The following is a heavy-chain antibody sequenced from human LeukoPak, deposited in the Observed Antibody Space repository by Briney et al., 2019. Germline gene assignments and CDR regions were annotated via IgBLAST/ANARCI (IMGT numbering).Heavy chain of an antibody. CDR1: GYTFTGYY. J-gene: IGHJ4*02. CDR3: ARSPSRYYYDSSGPDY. D-gene: IGHD3-22*01. Sequence: ASVKVSCKASGYTFTGYYIHWVRQAPGQGLEWMGWINPNSGGTKYAQKLQGRVTMTTDTSTSTAYMELRSLRSDDTAVYYCARSPSRYYYDSSGPDYWGQGTLVTVSS. V-gene: IGHV1-2*02. CDR2: INPNSGGT.